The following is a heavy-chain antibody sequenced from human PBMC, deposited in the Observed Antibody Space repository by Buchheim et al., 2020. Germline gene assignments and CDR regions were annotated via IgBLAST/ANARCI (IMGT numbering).Heavy chain of an antibody. CDR1: GYTFTSYG. J-gene: IGHJ6*02. V-gene: IGHV1-18*01. CDR3: ARDAITIFGVVLSLNYYYGMDV. CDR2: ISAYNGNT. D-gene: IGHD3-3*01. Sequence: QVQLVQSGAEVKKPGASVKVSCKASGYTFTSYGISWVRQAPGQGLEWMGWISAYNGNTNYAQKLQGRVTMTTGTSTSTAYLELRSLRSDDTAVYYCARDAITIFGVVLSLNYYYGMDVWGQGTT.